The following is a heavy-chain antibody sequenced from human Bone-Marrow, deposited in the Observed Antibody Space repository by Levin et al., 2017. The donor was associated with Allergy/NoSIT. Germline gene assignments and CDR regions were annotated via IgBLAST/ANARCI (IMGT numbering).Heavy chain of an antibody. J-gene: IGHJ6*02. D-gene: IGHD6-19*01. V-gene: IGHV3-21*01. CDR2: ISSRSTYI. Sequence: GGSLRLSCVASGFNVSTYTMSWVRQAPGKGLEWVSSISSRSTYIHYADSVKGRFTISRDNSKNSLYLQMESLRAEDTALFYCARGAAVPGSPRGGMDVWGQGTTVTVSS. CDR1: GFNVSTYT. CDR3: ARGAAVPGSPRGGMDV.